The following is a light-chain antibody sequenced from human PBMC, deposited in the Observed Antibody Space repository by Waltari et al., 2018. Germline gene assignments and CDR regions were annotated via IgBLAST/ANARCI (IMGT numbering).Light chain of an antibody. CDR1: TSDVGFYDF. V-gene: IGLV2-8*01. CDR2: EVT. CDR3: SSYAGIRKLV. J-gene: IGLJ2*01. Sequence: QSALTQPPSASGSPGQSVTISCTGTTSDVGFYDFFPWYQQHPGKAPRLNIFEVTKRPSGVPDRFSGSKSGTTASLTVSGLQTEDEGDYYCSSYAGIRKLVFGGGTKLTVL.